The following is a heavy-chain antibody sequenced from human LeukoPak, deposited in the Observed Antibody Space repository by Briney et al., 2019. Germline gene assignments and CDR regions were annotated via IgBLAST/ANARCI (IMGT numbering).Heavy chain of an antibody. CDR2: IHYSGST. J-gene: IGHJ6*03. D-gene: IGHD6-13*01. V-gene: IGHV4-59*01. CDR1: GGSISSYY. CDR3: ARAIAGYYMDV. Sequence: SETLSLTCTVSGGSISSYYWSWIRQPPGKGLEWIGYIHYSGSTNYNPSLKSRVAMSVDTSKNQFSLKLSSVTAADTAVYYCARAIAGYYMDVWGKGTTVTVSS.